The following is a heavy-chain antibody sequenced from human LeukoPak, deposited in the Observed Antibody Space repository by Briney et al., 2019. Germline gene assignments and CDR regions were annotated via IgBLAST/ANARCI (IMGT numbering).Heavy chain of an antibody. D-gene: IGHD4-17*01. CDR3: ARDYQTVTNGYGMDV. CDR2: IRGGSTYI. Sequence: GGSLRLSCAASGFTFSSYNMNWVRQGPGKGLEWVSSIRGGSTYIYYADSVKGRFTISRDNAKNSLYLQMNSLRAEDTAVYYCARDYQTVTNGYGMDVWGQGTTVTVSS. CDR1: GFTFSSYN. J-gene: IGHJ6*02. V-gene: IGHV3-21*06.